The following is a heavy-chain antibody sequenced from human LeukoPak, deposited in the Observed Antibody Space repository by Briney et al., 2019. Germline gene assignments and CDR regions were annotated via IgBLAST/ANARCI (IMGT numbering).Heavy chain of an antibody. Sequence: SETLSLTCSVSGDSLRTYFWSWIRPPPGKGLEWSGYIIDTGSTKYTPSLKTRLTMSGHVSKNHISLKLISVTAADTAVYYCARSSLTGGWFDPWGQGTLVTVSS. CDR3: ARSSLTGGWFDP. D-gene: IGHD7-27*01. CDR2: IIDTGST. V-gene: IGHV4-59*01. CDR1: GDSLRTYF. J-gene: IGHJ5*02.